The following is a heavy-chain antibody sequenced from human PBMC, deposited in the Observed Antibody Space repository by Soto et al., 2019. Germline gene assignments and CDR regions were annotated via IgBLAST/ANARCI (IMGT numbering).Heavy chain of an antibody. J-gene: IGHJ4*02. Sequence: EVQLLVSGGGLVQPGGSLTLSCAASGFTFSDYTMTWVRQAPGKVLECISVILADFNTYYAGSVRGRFTISRDNSKNTLYLEMNSLRAEDTAVYYCARRIEGYFDYWGQGALVTVSS. CDR3: ARRIEGYFDY. V-gene: IGHV3-23*03. CDR2: ILADFNT. CDR1: GFTFSDYT.